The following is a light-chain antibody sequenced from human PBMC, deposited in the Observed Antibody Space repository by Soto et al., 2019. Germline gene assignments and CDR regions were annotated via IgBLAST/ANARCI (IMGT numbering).Light chain of an antibody. Sequence: EIVLTQSPGTLSLSPGEIATLSCRASQTVTSYFAWYQQKPGQAPRLLIYGASTRATGIPDRLSGGGSGTDYTLTISGLEPKEFAVDYCQQYGYSPRTFGQGTKVEIK. CDR3: QQYGYSPRT. CDR1: QTVTSY. J-gene: IGKJ1*01. V-gene: IGKV3-20*01. CDR2: GAS.